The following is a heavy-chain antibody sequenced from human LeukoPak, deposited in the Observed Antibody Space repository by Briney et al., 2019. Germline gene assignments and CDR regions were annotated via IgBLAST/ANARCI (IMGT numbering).Heavy chain of an antibody. J-gene: IGHJ4*02. CDR1: GGSFSGYY. V-gene: IGHV4-34*01. CDR3: ASRNDILTGYYFDY. CDR2: INHSGST. D-gene: IGHD3-9*01. Sequence: SETLSLTCAVYGGSFSGYYWSWIRQPPGKGLEWIGEINHSGSTNYNPSLKSRVTISVDTSKNQFSLKLSSVTAADTAVYYCASRNDILTGYYFDYWGQGTLVTVSS.